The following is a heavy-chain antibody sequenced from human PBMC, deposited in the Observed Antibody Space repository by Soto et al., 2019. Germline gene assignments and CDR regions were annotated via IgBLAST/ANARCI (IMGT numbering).Heavy chain of an antibody. D-gene: IGHD3-22*01. CDR1: GFSFNIYA. J-gene: IGHJ4*02. CDR2: ISGSGVST. V-gene: IGHV3-23*01. CDR3: AISADSYYPVLSDY. Sequence: EVQLLESGGGLVQSGGSLRLSCAASGFSFNIYAMSWVRQAPGKGLEWVSAISGSGVSTYYADSVKGRFSISRDNSKNTLYLQMNSLRAEDTAVYYCAISADSYYPVLSDYWGQGTLVTVSS.